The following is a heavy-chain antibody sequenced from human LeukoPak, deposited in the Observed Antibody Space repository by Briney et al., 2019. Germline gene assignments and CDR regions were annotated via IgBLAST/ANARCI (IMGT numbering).Heavy chain of an antibody. CDR2: ITGGGGTT. CDR3: ARAVVVVAATFYMDV. D-gene: IGHD2-15*01. CDR1: GFTFSRYG. V-gene: IGHV3-23*01. Sequence: GGTLRLSCAGSGFTFSRYGMNWVRQAPGKGLEWVSSITGGGGTTYYADSVKGRFTISRDNSKNTLYLQMNSLRAEDTAVYYCARAVVVVAATFYMDVWGKGTTVTVSS. J-gene: IGHJ6*03.